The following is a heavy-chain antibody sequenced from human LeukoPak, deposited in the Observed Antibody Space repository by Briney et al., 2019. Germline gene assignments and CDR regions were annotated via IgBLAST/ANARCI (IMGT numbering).Heavy chain of an antibody. CDR2: IYPGDSDT. CDR3: ARLGLSIVVVPAAADAFDI. J-gene: IGHJ3*02. CDR1: GYSFTSYW. V-gene: IGHV5-51*01. Sequence: GESLKISCKGSGYSFTSYWIGWVRQMPGKGLEWMGIIYPGDSDTRYSPSFQGQVTISADKSISTAYLQWSSLKASDTAMYYCARLGLSIVVVPAAADAFDIWGQGTMVTVSS. D-gene: IGHD2-2*01.